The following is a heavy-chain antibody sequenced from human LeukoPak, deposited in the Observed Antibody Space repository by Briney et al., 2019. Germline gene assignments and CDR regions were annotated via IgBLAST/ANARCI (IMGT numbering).Heavy chain of an antibody. J-gene: IGHJ4*02. CDR2: IVVGSGNT. D-gene: IGHD5-12*01. Sequence: SVKVSYKASGFTFTSSAMQWVRQARGQRLEWIGWIVVGSGNTNYAQKFQERVTITRDMSTGTAYMELSSLRSEDTAVYYCAAERFYSGYDRGPYFDYWGQGTLVTVSS. CDR1: GFTFTSSA. V-gene: IGHV1-58*02. CDR3: AAERFYSGYDRGPYFDY.